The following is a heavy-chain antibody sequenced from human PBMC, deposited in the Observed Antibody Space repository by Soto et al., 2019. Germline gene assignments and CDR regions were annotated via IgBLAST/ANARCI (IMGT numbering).Heavy chain of an antibody. CDR2: IYYSGST. J-gene: IGHJ4*02. Sequence: SETLSLTCTVSGGSISSYYWSWIRQPPGKGLEWIGYIYYSGSTYYNPSLKSRVTISVDTSKNQFSLKLSSVTAADTAVYYCARAFDILTRYYFDYWGQGTLVTVS. CDR1: GGSISSYY. D-gene: IGHD3-9*01. V-gene: IGHV4-59*08. CDR3: ARAFDILTRYYFDY.